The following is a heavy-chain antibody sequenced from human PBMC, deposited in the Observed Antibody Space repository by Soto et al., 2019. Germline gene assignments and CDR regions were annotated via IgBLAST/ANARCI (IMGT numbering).Heavy chain of an antibody. D-gene: IGHD3-16*01. CDR2: IYYSGST. Sequence: SETLSLTCTVSGGSIRSGSHYWSWIRQHPGKGLEWIGYIYYSGSTYYNPSLKSRITISISTSKNQFFLKLTSVTAADTAVYYCAREGGDGIDYWGQGTLVTVSS. CDR3: AREGGDGIDY. V-gene: IGHV4-31*03. CDR1: GGSIRSGSHY. J-gene: IGHJ4*02.